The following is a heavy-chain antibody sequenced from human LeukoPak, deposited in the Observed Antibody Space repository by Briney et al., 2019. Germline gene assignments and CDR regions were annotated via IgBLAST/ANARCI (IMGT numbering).Heavy chain of an antibody. CDR2: MNPNSGNT. CDR1: GYTFTSYD. Sequence: GASVKVSCKASGYTFTSYDINWVRQATGQGLEWMGWMNPNSGNTGYAQKFQGRVTMSRNTSISTAYMELSSLRSEDTAVYYCARLPSYGVITFGGVIDPWGQGTLVTVSS. V-gene: IGHV1-8*01. D-gene: IGHD3-16*01. CDR3: ARLPSYGVITFGGVIDP. J-gene: IGHJ5*02.